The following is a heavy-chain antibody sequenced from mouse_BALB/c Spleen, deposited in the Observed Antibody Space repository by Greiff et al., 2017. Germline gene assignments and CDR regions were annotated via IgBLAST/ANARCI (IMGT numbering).Heavy chain of an antibody. CDR2: IRLKSNNYAT. CDR3: TRNYRGHMDY. J-gene: IGHJ4*01. Sequence: EVKVEESGGGLVQPGGSMKLSCVASGFTFSNYWMNWVRQSPEKGLEWVAEIRLKSNNYATHYAESVKGRFTISRDDSKSSVYLQMNNLRAEDTGIYYCTRNYRGHMDYWGQGTSVTVSS. V-gene: IGHV6-6*02. D-gene: IGHD2-12*01. CDR1: GFTFSNYW.